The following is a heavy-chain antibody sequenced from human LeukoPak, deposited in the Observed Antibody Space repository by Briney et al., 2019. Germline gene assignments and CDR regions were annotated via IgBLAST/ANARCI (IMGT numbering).Heavy chain of an antibody. CDR3: ATVVPAAIRGNWFDP. V-gene: IGHV1-69*05. Sequence: SVTVSCKASGGTFSSYAISWVRQAPGQGLEWMGGIIPIFGTANYAQKFQGRVTITTDESTSTAYMELSSLRSEDTAVYYCATVVPAAIRGNWFDPWGQGTLVTVSS. J-gene: IGHJ5*02. D-gene: IGHD2-2*02. CDR1: GGTFSSYA. CDR2: IIPIFGTA.